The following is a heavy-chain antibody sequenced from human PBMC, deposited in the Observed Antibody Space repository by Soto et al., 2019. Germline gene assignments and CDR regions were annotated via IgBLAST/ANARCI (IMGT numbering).Heavy chain of an antibody. Sequence: GGSLRLSCAASGFTFNNYAMTWVRQAPGKGLEWVSAISGGSDTTSYADSVKGRFTVSRDGSKNTLYLQMSSLRAEDTALYYCARESSGYSSYFDYWGQRTLVTVSS. CDR1: GFTFNNYA. J-gene: IGHJ4*02. V-gene: IGHV3-23*01. CDR2: ISGGSDTT. D-gene: IGHD5-12*01. CDR3: ARESSGYSSYFDY.